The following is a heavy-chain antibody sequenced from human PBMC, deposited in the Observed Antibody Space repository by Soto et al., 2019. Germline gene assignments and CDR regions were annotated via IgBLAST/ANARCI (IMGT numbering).Heavy chain of an antibody. CDR1: GFTFSDYY. CDR2: ISSGSTI. D-gene: IGHD6-25*01. J-gene: IGHJ3*02. Sequence: QVQLVESGGGLVKPGGSLRLSCAASGFTFSDYYMSWIRQAPGKGLEWVSYISSGSTIYYADSLKGRFTISRDNAKNSLYLQMNSLRAEDTAVYYCARGVRRLEAFDIWGQGTMVTVSS. V-gene: IGHV3-11*01. CDR3: ARGVRRLEAFDI.